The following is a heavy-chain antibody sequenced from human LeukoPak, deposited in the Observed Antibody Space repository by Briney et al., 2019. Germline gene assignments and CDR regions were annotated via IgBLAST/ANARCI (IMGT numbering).Heavy chain of an antibody. V-gene: IGHV4-59*08. CDR1: GDSISSDY. D-gene: IGHD2-15*01. Sequence: SETLSLTCIVSGDSISSDYWSWIRQPPGKGLEWIGNINYSGSSNYNPSLKSRVILSIDTSKNEVSLNLRSVTAADTAVYYCARLDCAADTCYTYWGQGTLVTVSS. J-gene: IGHJ4*02. CDR3: ARLDCAADTCYTY. CDR2: INYSGSS.